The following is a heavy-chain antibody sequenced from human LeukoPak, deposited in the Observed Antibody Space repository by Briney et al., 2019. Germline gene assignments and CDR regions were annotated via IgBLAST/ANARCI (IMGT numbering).Heavy chain of an antibody. CDR2: INPNSGGT. V-gene: IGHV1-2*04. J-gene: IGHJ2*01. CDR1: GYTFTGYY. Sequence: GASVKVSCKASGYTFTGYYMHWERQAPGQGLEWMGWINPNSGGTNYAQKFQGWVTMTRDTSISTAYMELSRLRSDDTAVYYCARGRYSSSWYDYWYFDLWGRGTLVTVSS. CDR3: ARGRYSSSWYDYWYFDL. D-gene: IGHD6-13*01.